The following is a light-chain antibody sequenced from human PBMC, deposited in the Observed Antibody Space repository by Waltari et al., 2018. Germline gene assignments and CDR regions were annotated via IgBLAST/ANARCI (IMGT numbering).Light chain of an antibody. CDR1: SSDVGGYNY. V-gene: IGLV2-14*01. J-gene: IGLJ3*02. CDR3: SSYTSSSTWV. CDR2: DVS. Sequence: QSALTQPASVSGSPGQSITISCTGTSSDVGGYNYVSWNQQHPGKAPKLMIYDVSTRPSGVSNRFSGSKSGNTASLTISGLQAEDEADYYCSSYTSSSTWVFGGGTKLTVL.